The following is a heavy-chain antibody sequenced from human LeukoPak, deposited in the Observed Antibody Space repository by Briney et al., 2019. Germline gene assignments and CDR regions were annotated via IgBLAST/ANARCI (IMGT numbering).Heavy chain of an antibody. D-gene: IGHD2-2*01. CDR1: GFTFSGSA. V-gene: IGHV3-73*01. J-gene: IGHJ3*02. Sequence: TGGSLRLSCAASGFTFSGSAMHWVRQASGKGLEWVGRIRSKANSYATAYAASVKGRVTISRDDSKNTAYLQMNSLKTEDTAVYYCTSYCSSTSCRGAFDIWGQGTMVTVSS. CDR3: TSYCSSTSCRGAFDI. CDR2: IRSKANSYAT.